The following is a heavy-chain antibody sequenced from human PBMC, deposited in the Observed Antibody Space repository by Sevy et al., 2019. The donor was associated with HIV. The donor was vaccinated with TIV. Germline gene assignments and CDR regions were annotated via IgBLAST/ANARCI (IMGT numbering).Heavy chain of an antibody. CDR2: ISGSSGLT. V-gene: IGHV3-23*01. CDR1: GFSFMPYA. J-gene: IGHJ4*01. CDR3: AKGTVAAPVGNYFDH. Sequence: GGSLRLSCAASGFSFMPYAMSWVRQAPGKGLEWVSGISGSSGLTYYADSVKGRFTISGDNSKNTLYLQMKNLIADDTAVYYCAKGTVAAPVGNYFDHWGHGALVTVSS. D-gene: IGHD6-25*01.